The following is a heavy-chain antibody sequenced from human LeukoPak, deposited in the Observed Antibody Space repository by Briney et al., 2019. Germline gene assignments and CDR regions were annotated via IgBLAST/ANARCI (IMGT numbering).Heavy chain of an antibody. D-gene: IGHD6-19*01. V-gene: IGHV3-33*06. Sequence: GGSLRLSCAASGFTFSSYGMHWVRQAPGKGLEWVAVIWYDGSNKYYADSVKGRFTISRDNSKNTLYLQMNSLRAEDTAVYYCAKEKYSSGWCFDYWGQGTLVTASS. CDR2: IWYDGSNK. J-gene: IGHJ4*02. CDR3: AKEKYSSGWCFDY. CDR1: GFTFSSYG.